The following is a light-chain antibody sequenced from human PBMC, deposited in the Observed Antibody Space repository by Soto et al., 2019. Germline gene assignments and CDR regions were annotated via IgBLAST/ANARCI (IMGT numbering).Light chain of an antibody. CDR1: QSVSSN. CDR2: GAS. Sequence: EIVMTQSPATLSVSPGERATLSCRASQSVSSNLAWYQQKPGQAPSLLMYGASTRATGIPDRFSGSGSGTEFTITISSLQSEELASYYCQQYNNWQTFGQGTKLEIK. CDR3: QQYNNWQT. V-gene: IGKV3-15*01. J-gene: IGKJ2*01.